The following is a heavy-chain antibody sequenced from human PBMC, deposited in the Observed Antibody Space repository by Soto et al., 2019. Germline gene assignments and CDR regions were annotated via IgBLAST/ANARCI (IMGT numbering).Heavy chain of an antibody. Sequence: SETLSLTCTVSGGSISSYYWSWIRQPPGKGLEWIGYIYYSGSTNYNPSLKSRVTISVDTSKNQFSLKLSSVTAADTAVYYCARGSDRELGILDYWGQGTLVTVSS. CDR3: ARGSDRELGILDY. CDR2: IYYSGST. V-gene: IGHV4-59*01. D-gene: IGHD7-27*01. J-gene: IGHJ4*02. CDR1: GGSISSYY.